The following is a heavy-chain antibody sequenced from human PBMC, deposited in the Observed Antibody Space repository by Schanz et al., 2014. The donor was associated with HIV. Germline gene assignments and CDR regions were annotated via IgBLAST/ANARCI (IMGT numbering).Heavy chain of an antibody. CDR3: AASMYNGSYGTHYYFDL. V-gene: IGHV1-69*01. D-gene: IGHD1-26*01. CDR1: GYTFIDYF. Sequence: QVQLVQSGAEGRKPGASVKVSCKTSGYTFIDYFIHWVRQAPGQGLQWMGGIIPFFGTANYAQTLQGRLTITADESTGTAYMDLTSLRYEDTALYYCAASMYNGSYGTHYYFDLWGRGTLVTVSS. J-gene: IGHJ2*01. CDR2: IIPFFGTA.